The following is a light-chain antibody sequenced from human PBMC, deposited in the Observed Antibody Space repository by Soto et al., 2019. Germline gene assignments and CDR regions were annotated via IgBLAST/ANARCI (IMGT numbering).Light chain of an antibody. Sequence: EIVMTQSPATLSVSPGERATLSCRASQSVSSNLAWYQQKPGQAPRLLIYGASTRATGIPARFSGSRSGTEFTLTISSLQSEDFAVYFCQQYNYWPPWTFGQGTKVETK. V-gene: IGKV3-15*01. J-gene: IGKJ1*01. CDR1: QSVSSN. CDR3: QQYNYWPPWT. CDR2: GAS.